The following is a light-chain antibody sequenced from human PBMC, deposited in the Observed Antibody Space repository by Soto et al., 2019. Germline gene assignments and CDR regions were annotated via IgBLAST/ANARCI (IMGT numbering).Light chain of an antibody. CDR3: QQRSNWPPIT. V-gene: IGKV3-11*01. CDR2: DAS. Sequence: EIVMTQSPATLSVSPGERATLSCRASQSVSGNLAWYQQKPGQAPRLLIYDASNRATGIPARFSGSGSGTDFTLTISSLEPEDCAVYYCQQRSNWPPITFGQGTRLEIK. J-gene: IGKJ5*01. CDR1: QSVSGN.